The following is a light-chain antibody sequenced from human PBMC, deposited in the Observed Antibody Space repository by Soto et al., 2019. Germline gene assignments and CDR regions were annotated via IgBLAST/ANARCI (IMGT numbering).Light chain of an antibody. Sequence: DTVMTQSPATLSVSPGETATLSCRASESVGSHLAWYQQKPGQAPRLLIYGVSTRATGIPVRFRGSGSETEFTLTISSLQSDDFAVYYCQQYENWPPWTFGQGTKVEI. CDR1: ESVGSH. CDR2: GVS. V-gene: IGKV3-15*01. J-gene: IGKJ1*01. CDR3: QQYENWPPWT.